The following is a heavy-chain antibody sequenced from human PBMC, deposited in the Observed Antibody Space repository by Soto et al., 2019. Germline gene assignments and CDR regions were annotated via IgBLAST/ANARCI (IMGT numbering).Heavy chain of an antibody. CDR3: ARGNFMTTVTTLGY. CDR2: IWYDGSNK. Sequence: QVQLVESGGGVVQPGRSLRLSCAASGFTFSSYGMHWVRQAPGKGLEWVAVIWYDGSNKYYADSVKGRFTISRDNSKNTLYLQMNSLRAEDTAVYYCARGNFMTTVTTLGYWGQGTLVTVSS. J-gene: IGHJ4*02. V-gene: IGHV3-33*01. CDR1: GFTFSSYG. D-gene: IGHD4-17*01.